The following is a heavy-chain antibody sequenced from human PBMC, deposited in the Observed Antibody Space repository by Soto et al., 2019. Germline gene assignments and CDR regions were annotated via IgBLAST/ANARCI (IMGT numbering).Heavy chain of an antibody. CDR3: ARGLRTNGLDV. CDR2: ISTYNGNT. CDR1: GYKFTTYR. Sequence: QVQLLQSGAEVKKPGPSVKVSCKPSGYKFTTYRITWVRQPPGQGLEWLGGISTYNGNTDYAQNLQDRVTMTTETSTSTAYLEVRSLTSDDTAVYFCARGLRTNGLDVWGQGTTVTVSS. V-gene: IGHV1-18*04. J-gene: IGHJ6*02. D-gene: IGHD4-17*01.